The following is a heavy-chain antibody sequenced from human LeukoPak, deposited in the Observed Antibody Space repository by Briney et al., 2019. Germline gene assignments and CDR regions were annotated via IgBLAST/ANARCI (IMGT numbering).Heavy chain of an antibody. V-gene: IGHV4-59*01. Sequence: SETLSLTCTVSGGSISSYYWSWIRQPPGKGLEWIGYIYYSGSTNYNPSLKSRVTISVDTSKNQFSLKLSSVTAADTAVYYCARDHTTAYCGGDCYPPSFQHWGQGTLVTVSS. D-gene: IGHD2-21*02. CDR2: IYYSGST. J-gene: IGHJ1*01. CDR1: GGSISSYY. CDR3: ARDHTTAYCGGDCYPPSFQH.